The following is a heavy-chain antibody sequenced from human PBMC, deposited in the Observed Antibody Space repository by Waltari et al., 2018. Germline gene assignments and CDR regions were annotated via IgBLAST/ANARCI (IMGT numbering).Heavy chain of an antibody. Sequence: VHGGAEVKKPGASVKISCKASGYTFTDYYLHWVRQTPGKGLEWMGRVDPEDGDADYAQKFQDRVTITRDTSTDTAYMELSSLRSEDTADYYCATGADPNWGEYSYYFDYWGQGVLVTVSS. D-gene: IGHD7-27*01. V-gene: IGHV1-69-2*01. CDR2: VDPEDGDA. CDR3: ATGADPNWGEYSYYFDY. J-gene: IGHJ4*02. CDR1: GYTFTDYY.